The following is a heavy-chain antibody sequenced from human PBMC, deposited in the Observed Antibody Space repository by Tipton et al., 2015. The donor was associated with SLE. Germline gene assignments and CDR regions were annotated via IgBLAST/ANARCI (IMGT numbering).Heavy chain of an antibody. CDR2: IYTSGST. J-gene: IGHJ4*02. D-gene: IGHD2-21*01. CDR1: YASISSYY. Sequence: TLSLTCTISYASISSYYWSWIRQSAGKGLEWIGRIYTSGSTAYTPSLKSRVTMSVDTSMNQFPLKLSSVTAADTAVYYCARRRFQSASDYWGQGTLVSVSS. CDR3: ARRRFQSASDY. V-gene: IGHV4-4*07.